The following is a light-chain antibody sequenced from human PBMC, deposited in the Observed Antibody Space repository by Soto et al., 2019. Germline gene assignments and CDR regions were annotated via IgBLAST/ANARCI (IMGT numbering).Light chain of an antibody. CDR1: QSLLHSNGYNY. Sequence: DIVMTQSPLSLPVTPGEPASISCRSSQSLLHSNGYNYLDWYLQKPGQSPQLLIYWGSNRASGVPDRFSGSGSGTDLTLKIRRVEAEDVGVYYCMQALHTPWTFGQGTKVDIK. CDR3: MQALHTPWT. V-gene: IGKV2-28*01. J-gene: IGKJ1*01. CDR2: WGS.